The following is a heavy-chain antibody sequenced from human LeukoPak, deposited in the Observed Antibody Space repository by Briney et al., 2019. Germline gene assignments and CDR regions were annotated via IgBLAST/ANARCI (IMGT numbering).Heavy chain of an antibody. J-gene: IGHJ6*03. CDR3: AREFTIFGAMDV. D-gene: IGHD3-3*01. Sequence: ASVKVSCKASGYTFTGYYMHWVRQAPGQGLEWMGWINPNSGGTNYAQKFQGRVTMTRDTSISTAYMELSRLRSDDTAVYYCAREFTIFGAMDVWGKGTTVTVSS. CDR2: INPNSGGT. V-gene: IGHV1-2*02. CDR1: GYTFTGYY.